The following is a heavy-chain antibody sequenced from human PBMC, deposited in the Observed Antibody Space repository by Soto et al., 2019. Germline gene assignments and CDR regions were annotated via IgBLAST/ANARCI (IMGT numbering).Heavy chain of an antibody. V-gene: IGHV3-74*01. CDR1: GFTFSSYW. CDR3: VRDVIGLGLDY. D-gene: IGHD1-26*01. J-gene: IGHJ4*02. CDR2: INSDGFDT. Sequence: EVQLVESGGGLVQPGGSLRLTCAASGFTFSSYWMHWVRQAPGKRLMWVSQINSDGFDTSYADSVRGRFTISRDNARNTLLLQMNSRSVEDAAVYYCVRDVIGLGLDYWGLGTLVTVSS.